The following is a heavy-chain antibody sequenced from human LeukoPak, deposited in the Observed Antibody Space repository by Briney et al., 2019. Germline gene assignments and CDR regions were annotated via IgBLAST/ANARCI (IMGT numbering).Heavy chain of an antibody. CDR1: GFTFSSYE. CDR3: AKGRRYSYGYGTPVDY. D-gene: IGHD5-18*01. J-gene: IGHJ4*02. Sequence: GGSLRLSCAASGFTFSSYEMNWVRQAPGKGLEWVSAISGSGGSTYYADSVKGRFTISRDNSKNTLYLQMNSLRAEDTAVYYCAKGRRYSYGYGTPVDYWGQGTLVTVSS. V-gene: IGHV3-23*01. CDR2: ISGSGGST.